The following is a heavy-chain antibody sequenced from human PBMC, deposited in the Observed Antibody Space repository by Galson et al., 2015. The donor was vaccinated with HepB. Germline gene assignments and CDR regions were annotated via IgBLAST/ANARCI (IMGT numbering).Heavy chain of an antibody. CDR2: VSWNSGSI. Sequence: SLRLSCAASGFTFDDYAMYWVRQAPGKGLEWVSGVSWNSGSIAYADSVKGRFTISRDNAKNSLYLQMNSLRPEDTAFYYCAKGFRVGFLEWLLDAFDIWGQGTMVTVSS. J-gene: IGHJ3*02. CDR3: AKGFRVGFLEWLLDAFDI. D-gene: IGHD3-3*01. CDR1: GFTFDDYA. V-gene: IGHV3-9*01.